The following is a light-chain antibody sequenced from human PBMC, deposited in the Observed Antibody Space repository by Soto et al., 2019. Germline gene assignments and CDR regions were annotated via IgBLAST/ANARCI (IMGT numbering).Light chain of an antibody. CDR1: QSVNTF. CDR3: QQYGSSGT. CDR2: GAS. J-gene: IGKJ1*01. Sequence: EIGLSQSPCTLSLSTGERATLSCRASQSVNTFLCWYQQKPGQAPRLLIYGASNRATGIPDRFSGSGSGTDFTLTISRLEPEDFAVYYCQQYGSSGTFGQGTKVAIK. V-gene: IGKV3-20*01.